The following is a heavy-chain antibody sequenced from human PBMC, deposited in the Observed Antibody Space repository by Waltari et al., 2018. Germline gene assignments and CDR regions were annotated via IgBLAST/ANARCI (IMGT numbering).Heavy chain of an antibody. CDR2: ISYNERNI. CDR3: ARDYCDRTNCHGMDV. V-gene: IGHV3-30*04. CDR1: EFTLSSYA. J-gene: IGHJ6*02. Sequence: QVQLVESGGGVVQPGGSLRLSCAASEFTLSSYAMHWVRQAPGKGLEWVAVISYNERNIYYVDSVKGRFTISRDNSKNMLYLQMNSLRAEDTAVYYCARDYCDRTNCHGMDVWGQGTTVTVSS. D-gene: IGHD3-22*01.